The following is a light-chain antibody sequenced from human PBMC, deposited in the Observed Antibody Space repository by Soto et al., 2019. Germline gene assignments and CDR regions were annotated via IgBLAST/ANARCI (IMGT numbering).Light chain of an antibody. CDR1: SSNIGSNY. V-gene: IGLV1-47*01. CDR3: AAWDDSLSGQV. J-gene: IGLJ1*01. Sequence: QPVLTQPPSASGTPGQRVTISCSGSSSNIGSNYVYWYQQLPGTAPKLLIYRNNQRPSGVPDRFSGSKSGTSASLAISGLRSEDEADYYCAAWDDSLSGQVFGTGTKLTV. CDR2: RNN.